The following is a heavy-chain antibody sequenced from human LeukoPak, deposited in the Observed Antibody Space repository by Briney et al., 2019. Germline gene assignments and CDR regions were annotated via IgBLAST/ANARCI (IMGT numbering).Heavy chain of an antibody. D-gene: IGHD2-15*01. J-gene: IGHJ4*02. V-gene: IGHV3-23*01. Sequence: VGSLRLSCAASGFTFSSYAMGWVRQAPGKGLEWVSLITGSGGSTFYADSVKGRFTISRDNSKSTLYLQMNSLRAEDTAVYYCARDSRDIAWYFDVWGQGTLVTVSS. CDR1: GFTFSSYA. CDR3: ARDSRDIAWYFDV. CDR2: ITGSGGST.